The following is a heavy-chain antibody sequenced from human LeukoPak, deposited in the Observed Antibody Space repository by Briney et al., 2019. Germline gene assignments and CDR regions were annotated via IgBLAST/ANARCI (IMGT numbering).Heavy chain of an antibody. J-gene: IGHJ6*03. CDR2: IYYSGST. CDR3: ARDLYGDYYMDV. D-gene: IGHD4-17*01. CDR1: GGSISSSSYY. Sequence: SETLSLTCTVSGGSISSSSYYWGWIRQPPGKGLEWIGSIYYSGSTYYNPSLKSRVTISVDTSKNQFSLKLSSVTAADTAVYYCARDLYGDYYMDVWGKGTTVTVSS. V-gene: IGHV4-39*07.